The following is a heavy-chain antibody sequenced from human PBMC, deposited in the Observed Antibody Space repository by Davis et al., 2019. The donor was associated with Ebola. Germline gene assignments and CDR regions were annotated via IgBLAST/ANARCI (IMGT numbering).Heavy chain of an antibody. J-gene: IGHJ4*02. V-gene: IGHV3-48*02. CDR1: GFTFTRYS. CDR2: ISSSSSTI. Sequence: GESLKISCAAPGFTFTRYSMNWVRQAPGKGLEWVSYISSSSSTIYYADSVKGRFTISRDNAKNSLYLQMNSLRDEDTAVYFCARAGVNSYDSSGYYYDYWGQGTLVTVSS. D-gene: IGHD3-22*01. CDR3: ARAGVNSYDSSGYYYDY.